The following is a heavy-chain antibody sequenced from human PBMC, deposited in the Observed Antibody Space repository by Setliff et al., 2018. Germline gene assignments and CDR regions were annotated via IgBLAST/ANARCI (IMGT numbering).Heavy chain of an antibody. CDR2: ISSSSRYI. CDR1: GFTFSTHR. J-gene: IGHJ6*02. CDR3: ARDLDYGSGRIDMDV. D-gene: IGHD3-10*01. Sequence: PGGSLRLSCAASGFTFSTHRMNWVRQAPGKGLEWVSSISSSSRYIQYADSVKGRFTISRDNAKNSLYLQMNSLRAEDTAVYYCARDLDYGSGRIDMDVWGQGTTVTVSS. V-gene: IGHV3-21*01.